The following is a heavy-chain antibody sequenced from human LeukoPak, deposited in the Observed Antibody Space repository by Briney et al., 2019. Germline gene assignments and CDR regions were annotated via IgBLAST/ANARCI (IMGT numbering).Heavy chain of an antibody. CDR2: IIPILGIA. J-gene: IGHJ6*02. CDR1: GGTFSSYA. V-gene: IGHV1-69*04. CDR3: ARDRHYYGSGSYSDV. D-gene: IGHD3-10*01. Sequence: SVKVSCKASGGTFSSYAISWVRQAPGQGLEWMGRIIPILGIANYAQKFQGRVTITADKSTSTAYMELSSLRSEDTAVYYCARDRHYYGSGSYSDVWGQGTTVTVSS.